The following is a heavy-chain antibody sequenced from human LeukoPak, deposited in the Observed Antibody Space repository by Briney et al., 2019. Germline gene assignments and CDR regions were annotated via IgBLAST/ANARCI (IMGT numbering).Heavy chain of an antibody. CDR3: ARAVAGLVSRWFDP. CDR1: GYTFTSYG. Sequence: ASVKVSCKASGYTFTSYGISWVRQAPGQGLGWMGWISAYNGNTNYAQKLQGRVTMTTDTSTSTAYMELRSLRSGDTAVYYCARAVAGLVSRWFDPWGQGTLVTVSS. D-gene: IGHD6-19*01. V-gene: IGHV1-18*01. CDR2: ISAYNGNT. J-gene: IGHJ5*02.